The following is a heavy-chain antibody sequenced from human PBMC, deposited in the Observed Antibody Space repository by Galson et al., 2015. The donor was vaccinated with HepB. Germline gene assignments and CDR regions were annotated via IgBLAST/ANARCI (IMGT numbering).Heavy chain of an antibody. CDR1: GFTLSDQH. V-gene: IGHV3-72*01. Sequence: SLRLSCAASGFTLSDQHMDWVRQAPGKGLEWVGRSRDKAKSYTTDYAASVKGRFTISRDDSEDSVYLQMNSLKTEDTAVYYCTSPKAWERYGMDVWGRGTTVTVSS. J-gene: IGHJ6*02. D-gene: IGHD1-26*01. CDR2: SRDKAKSYTT. CDR3: TSPKAWERYGMDV.